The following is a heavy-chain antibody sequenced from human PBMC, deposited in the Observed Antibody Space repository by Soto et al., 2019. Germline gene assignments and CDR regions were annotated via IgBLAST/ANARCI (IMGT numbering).Heavy chain of an antibody. CDR1: GGTFSSSYA. Sequence: QVQLVQSGAEVKKPGSSVRVSCKASGGTFSSSYAISWVRQAPRQGPEWMGGIIPIFGTPIYAEKFQGRVTITADEPTSPVYMELSSLRSEDTAVYYCAREHPGGGGYYFDFWGQGTLVTVSS. V-gene: IGHV1-69*12. CDR2: IIPIFGTP. J-gene: IGHJ4*02. CDR3: AREHPGGGGYYFDF. D-gene: IGHD2-15*01.